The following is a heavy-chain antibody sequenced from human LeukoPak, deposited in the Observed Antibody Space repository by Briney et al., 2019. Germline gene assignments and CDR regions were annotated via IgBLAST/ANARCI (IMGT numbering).Heavy chain of an antibody. V-gene: IGHV4-59*01. CDR3: ARAFWYYDSSGYLYYFDY. D-gene: IGHD3-22*01. CDR2: IYYSGST. Sequence: SETLSLTCAVPGGSISSYYWSWIRQPPGKGLEWIGYIYYSGSTNYNPSLKSRVTISVDTSKNQFSLKLSSVTAADTAVYYCARAFWYYDSSGYLYYFDYWGQGTLVTVSS. J-gene: IGHJ4*02. CDR1: GGSISSYY.